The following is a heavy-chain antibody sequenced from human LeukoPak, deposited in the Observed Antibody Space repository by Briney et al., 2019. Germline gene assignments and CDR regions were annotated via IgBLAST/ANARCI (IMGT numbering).Heavy chain of an antibody. D-gene: IGHD6-13*01. J-gene: IGHJ5*02. CDR3: ARKATAAGAGGWFDP. CDR1: GYSITSTNW. CDR2: IHYNGNT. Sequence: PSETLSLTCAVSGYSITSTNWWGWVWQPPGKGLEWIGYIHYNGNTYYNPSLKSRVTMSVDTSKNQFSLKLSSVTAVDTAVYYCARKATAAGAGGWFDPWGQGTLVTVSP. V-gene: IGHV4-28*01.